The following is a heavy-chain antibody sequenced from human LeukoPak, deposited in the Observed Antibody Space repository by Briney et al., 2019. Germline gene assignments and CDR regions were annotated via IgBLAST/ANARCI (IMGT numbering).Heavy chain of an antibody. D-gene: IGHD3-3*01. CDR2: ISSSSSTI. CDR3: ARDVEYYDFWSGYFTPTAFDI. V-gene: IGHV3-48*01. CDR1: GFTFSSYS. J-gene: IGHJ3*02. Sequence: GGSLRLSCAASGFTFSSYSMNWVRQAPGKGLEWASYISSSSSTIYYADSVKGRFTISRDNAKNSLYLQMNSLRAEDTAVYYCARDVEYYDFWSGYFTPTAFDIWGQGTMVTVSS.